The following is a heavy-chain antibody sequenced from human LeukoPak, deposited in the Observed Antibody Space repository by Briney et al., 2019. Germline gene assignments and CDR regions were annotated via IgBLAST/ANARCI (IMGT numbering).Heavy chain of an antibody. D-gene: IGHD1-26*01. CDR2: IYYSGTT. J-gene: IGHJ6*02. V-gene: IGHV4-31*03. CDR3: ARGRSNYYGMDV. CDR1: GGSISSAGFY. Sequence: SETLSLTCTVSGGSISSAGFYWSWIRQHPGKGLEWIGYIYYSGTTYYNPSLKSRLTISVDTSKNLFSLKVSSVTAADTAVYYCARGRSNYYGMDVWGQGTTVTVSS.